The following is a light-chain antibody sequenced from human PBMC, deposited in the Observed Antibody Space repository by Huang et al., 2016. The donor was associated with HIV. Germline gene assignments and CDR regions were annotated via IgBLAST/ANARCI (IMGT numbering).Light chain of an antibody. CDR3: QQYNNWPPGT. Sequence: EIVMTQSPAALSVSLGKRATLSCRASQSVSSNLAWYQQKPGQAPRLLIYGASTRATGIPARFSGSGSGTEFTLTISSLQSEDFAVYYCQQYNNWPPGTFGQGTKVEIK. J-gene: IGKJ1*01. CDR1: QSVSSN. CDR2: GAS. V-gene: IGKV3-15*01.